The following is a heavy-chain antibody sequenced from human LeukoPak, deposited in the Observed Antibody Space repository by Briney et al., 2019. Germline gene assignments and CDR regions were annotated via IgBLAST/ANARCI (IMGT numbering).Heavy chain of an antibody. J-gene: IGHJ4*02. Sequence: PSETLSLTCAVYGGSFSGYYWSWLRQPPGKGLEWIGEINHSGSTNYNPSLKSRVTISVDTSKNQFSLKLSSVTAADTAVYYCARGPMRPTVTTPFDYWGQGTLVTVSS. CDR1: GGSFSGYY. CDR3: ARGPMRPTVTTPFDY. CDR2: INHSGST. V-gene: IGHV4-34*01. D-gene: IGHD4-17*01.